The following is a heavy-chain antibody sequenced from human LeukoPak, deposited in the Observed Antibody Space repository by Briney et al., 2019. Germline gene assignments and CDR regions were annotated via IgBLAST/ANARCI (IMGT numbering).Heavy chain of an antibody. CDR2: IYYSGST. CDR3: ARADFGVIMIY. J-gene: IGHJ4*02. V-gene: IGHV4-61*08. Sequence: PSETLSLTCTVSGGSISSGGYYWSWIRQPPGKGLEWIGYIYYSGSTNYNPSLKSRVTISIDTSKNQFSLKLSSVTAADTAVYYCARADFGVIMIYWGQGTLVTVSS. D-gene: IGHD3-3*01. CDR1: GGSISSGGYY.